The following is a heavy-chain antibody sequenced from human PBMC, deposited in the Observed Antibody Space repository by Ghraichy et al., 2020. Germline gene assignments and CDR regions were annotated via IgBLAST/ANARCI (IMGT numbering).Heavy chain of an antibody. Sequence: SETLSLTCTVSGGSISSGGYYWSWIRQHPGKGLEWIGYIYYSGSTYYNPSLKSRVTISVDTSKNQFSLKLSSVTAADTAVYYCARQVVAATPYYYYGMDVWGQGTTVTVSS. CDR1: GGSISSGGYY. V-gene: IGHV4-31*03. CDR3: ARQVVAATPYYYYGMDV. CDR2: IYYSGST. J-gene: IGHJ6*02. D-gene: IGHD2-15*01.